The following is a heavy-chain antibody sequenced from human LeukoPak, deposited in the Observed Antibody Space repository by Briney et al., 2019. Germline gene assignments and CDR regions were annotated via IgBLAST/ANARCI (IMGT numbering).Heavy chain of an antibody. CDR2: MHYDGRNI. J-gene: IGHJ5*02. CDR1: GFTLTSTG. D-gene: IGHD3-16*01. Sequence: PGGSLRLSCAMSGFTLTSTGMHWVRQAPGKGLEWVAFMHYDGRNILYADSVKDRFSISTDNSKNMVYLQMSSLRAEDTAVYYCAKVTMGDVWFDPWGQRTLVTVSS. CDR3: AKVTMGDVWFDP. V-gene: IGHV3-30*02.